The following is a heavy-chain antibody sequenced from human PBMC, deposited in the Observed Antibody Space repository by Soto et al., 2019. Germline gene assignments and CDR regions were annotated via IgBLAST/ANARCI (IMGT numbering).Heavy chain of an antibody. CDR3: ARTDDEYSKELGIDY. J-gene: IGHJ4*02. Sequence: QVQLVESGGGVVQPGRSLRLSCAASGFTFSSYGMHWVRQAPGKGLEWVAVIWYDGSNKYYADSVKGRFTISRDNSKNTLYLQMNSLRAEDTAVYYCARTDDEYSKELGIDYWGQGTLVTVSS. CDR1: GFTFSSYG. D-gene: IGHD6-6*01. CDR2: IWYDGSNK. V-gene: IGHV3-33*01.